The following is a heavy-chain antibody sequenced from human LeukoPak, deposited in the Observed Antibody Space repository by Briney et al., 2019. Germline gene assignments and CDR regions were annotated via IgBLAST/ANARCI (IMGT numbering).Heavy chain of an antibody. J-gene: IGHJ4*02. CDR3: ATTVTTVNFDY. CDR1: GFTVSSNY. CDR2: IYSGGST. Sequence: PGGSLRLSCAASGFTVSSNYMSWVRQAPGRGLEWVSVIYSGGSTYYADSVKGRFTISRDNSKNTLYLQMNSLRAEDTAVYYCATTVTTVNFDYWGQGTLVTVSS. V-gene: IGHV3-66*01. D-gene: IGHD4-17*01.